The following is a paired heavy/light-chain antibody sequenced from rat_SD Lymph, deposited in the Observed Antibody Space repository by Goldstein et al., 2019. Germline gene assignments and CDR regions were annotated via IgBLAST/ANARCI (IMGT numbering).Light chain of an antibody. V-gene: IGKV22S7*01. CDR2: NTN. CDR1: QNINRY. Sequence: DIQMTQSPSFLSASVGDRVTINCKASQNINRYLNWYQQKLGEAPKLLIYNTNNLHTGIPSRFSGSGSGTSYSLTINTMETEDAATYYCQQWSSTPLTFGSGTKLEIK. CDR3: QQWSSTPLT. J-gene: IGKJ5*01.
Heavy chain of an antibody. D-gene: IGHD2-2*01. CDR2: ISTGGGNT. Sequence: EGQLVESGGGLVEPGRSLKLSCAASGFTFSNYVMDWVRQAPKKGLEWVASISTGGGNTYYPDSVKGRFTISRDNAKSTLYLQMNSLRSEDTATYYCAAHRVRIPPYWGQGVMVTVSS. CDR3: AAHRVRIPPY. CDR1: GFTFSNYV. V-gene: IGHV5-25*01. J-gene: IGHJ2*01.